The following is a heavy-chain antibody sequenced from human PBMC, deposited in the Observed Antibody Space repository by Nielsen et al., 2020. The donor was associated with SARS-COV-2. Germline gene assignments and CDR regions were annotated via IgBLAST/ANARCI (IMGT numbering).Heavy chain of an antibody. CDR1: GFTFSSYS. D-gene: IGHD6-13*01. CDR2: ISSSSSTI. Sequence: GESLKISCAASGFTFSSYSMNWVRQAPGKGLEWVSYISSSSSTIYYADSVKGRFTISRDNAKNSLYLQMNSLRAEDTAVYYCAKDSGIADSWGQGTQVTVSS. V-gene: IGHV3-48*01. CDR3: AKDSGIADS. J-gene: IGHJ5*01.